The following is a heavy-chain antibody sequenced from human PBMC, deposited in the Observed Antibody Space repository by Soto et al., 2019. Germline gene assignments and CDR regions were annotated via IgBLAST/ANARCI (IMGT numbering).Heavy chain of an antibody. Sequence: QVQLVQSGAEVVKPGASVKVSCKASGYTFTTYFLHWVRQAPGQGLEWLGWIFPGSGGTNDAQKFQGMVTMTRDTSINTAYMEQSRLTSDATGVYYCAREWQRGTDYWGQGALITVSS. CDR1: GYTFTTYF. CDR3: AREWQRGTDY. J-gene: IGHJ4*02. CDR2: IFPGSGGT. V-gene: IGHV1-2*02. D-gene: IGHD6-25*01.